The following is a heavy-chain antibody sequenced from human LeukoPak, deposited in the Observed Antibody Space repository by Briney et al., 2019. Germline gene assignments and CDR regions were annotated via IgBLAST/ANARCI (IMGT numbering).Heavy chain of an antibody. Sequence: ASVKVSCKISGYTLNDISMHWVRQPPGKGLEWMGGVDPDDGQRVYVQKFQGRVTMTEDTSTNTAYMELSRLRSEDTAVYFCAAVSGHYTLLDAWGQGALVTVST. CDR1: GYTLNDIS. CDR3: AAVSGHYTLLDA. J-gene: IGHJ5*02. CDR2: VDPDDGQR. D-gene: IGHD4-11*01. V-gene: IGHV1-24*01.